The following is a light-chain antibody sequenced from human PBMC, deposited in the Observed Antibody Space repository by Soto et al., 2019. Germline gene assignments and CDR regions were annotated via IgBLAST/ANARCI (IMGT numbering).Light chain of an antibody. CDR3: FSFTSTNTHV. J-gene: IGLJ1*01. CDR1: SSDFGSYKF. V-gene: IGLV2-23*01. Sequence: QSALAQPASVSGSPGQSVTISCTGTSSDFGSYKFVSWYQHHPGKVPKVIIYETSKRPSGVSDRFSGSKSGNTASLTISGLQAEDEADYYCFSFTSTNTHVFGSGTKV. CDR2: ETS.